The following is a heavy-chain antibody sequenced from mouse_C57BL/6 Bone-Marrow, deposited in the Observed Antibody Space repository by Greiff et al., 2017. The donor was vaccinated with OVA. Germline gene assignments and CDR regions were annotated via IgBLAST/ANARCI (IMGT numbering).Heavy chain of an antibody. J-gene: IGHJ3*01. CDR1: EYEFPSHD. D-gene: IGHD2-3*01. CDR3: ARHDDGYPFAY. V-gene: IGHV5-2*03. CDR2: INSDGGST. Sequence: EVKVEESGGGLVQPGESLKLSCESNEYEFPSHDMSWVRKTPEKRLELVAAINSDGGSTYYPDTMERRFIISRDNTKKALYLQMSSLRAEDTALYYCARHDDGYPFAYWGQGTLVTVSA.